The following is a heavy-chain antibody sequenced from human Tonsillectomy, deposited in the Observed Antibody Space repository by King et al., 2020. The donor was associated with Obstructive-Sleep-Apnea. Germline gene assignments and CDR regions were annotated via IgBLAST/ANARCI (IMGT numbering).Heavy chain of an antibody. V-gene: IGHV3-23*04. D-gene: IGHD6-19*01. CDR1: GFTFSSYA. Sequence: VQLVESGGALLRPGGSLRLSCTASGFTFSSYAMNWVRKPPGKGLEWVSGISGSGGSTYSADSVKGRFTISRDNSKNTVFLQMISLRAEDTAVYYCAKVGYSLGWYAEYFQHWGQGTLVTVSS. CDR3: AKVGYSLGWYAEYFQH. CDR2: ISGSGGST. J-gene: IGHJ1*01.